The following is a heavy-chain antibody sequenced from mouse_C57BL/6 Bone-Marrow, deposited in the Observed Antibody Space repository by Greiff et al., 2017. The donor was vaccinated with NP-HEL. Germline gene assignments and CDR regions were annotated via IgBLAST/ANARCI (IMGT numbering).Heavy chain of an antibody. J-gene: IGHJ1*03. CDR3: ARVTRDGYYSRGYFDV. CDR1: GYTFTSYW. D-gene: IGHD2-3*01. V-gene: IGHV1-55*01. Sequence: QVQLQQPGAELVKPGASVKMSCKASGYTFTSYWITWVKQRPGQGLEWIGDIYPGSGSTNYIEKFKSKATLTVDTSSSTAYMQLSSLTSEDSAVYYCARVTRDGYYSRGYFDVWGTGTTVTVSS. CDR2: IYPGSGST.